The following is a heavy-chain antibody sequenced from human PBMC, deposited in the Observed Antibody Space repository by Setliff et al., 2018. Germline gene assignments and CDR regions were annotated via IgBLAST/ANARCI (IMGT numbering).Heavy chain of an antibody. Sequence: SETLSLTCTVSGYSISSGYYWGWIRQPPGKGLEWIGNMYHSGSVYYNPSLKSRVTISVDTSKNQFSLKVTSVTAADTAVYYCARNWHWGFDPWGRGALVTVSS. J-gene: IGHJ5*02. CDR1: GYSISSGYY. V-gene: IGHV4-38-2*02. CDR2: MYHSGSV. D-gene: IGHD1-7*01. CDR3: ARNWHWGFDP.